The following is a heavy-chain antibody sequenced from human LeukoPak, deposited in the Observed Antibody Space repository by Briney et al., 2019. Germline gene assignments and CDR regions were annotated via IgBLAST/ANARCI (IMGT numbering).Heavy chain of an antibody. CDR2: ISSSSSYI. D-gene: IGHD4-17*01. CDR3: ARVGDYGYYFDY. Sequence: GGSLRLSCAASGFTFSSYEMNWVRQAPGKGLEWVSSISSSSSYIYYADSVKGRFTISRDNAKNSLYLQMNSLRAEDTAVYYCARVGDYGYYFDYWGQGTLVTVSS. CDR1: GFTFSSYE. J-gene: IGHJ4*02. V-gene: IGHV3-21*01.